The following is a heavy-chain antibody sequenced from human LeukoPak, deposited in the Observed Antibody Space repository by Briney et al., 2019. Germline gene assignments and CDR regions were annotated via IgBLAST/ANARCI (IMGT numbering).Heavy chain of an antibody. Sequence: ASVKVSCKASGGTFSSYAISWLRQAPGQGLEWMGGIIPIFGTANYAQKFQGRVTITTDESTSTAYMELSSLRSEDTAVYYCARVPTTVTTWSDYWRQGTLVTVSS. V-gene: IGHV1-69*05. CDR1: GGTFSSYA. D-gene: IGHD4-17*01. J-gene: IGHJ4*02. CDR3: ARVPTTVTTWSDY. CDR2: IIPIFGTA.